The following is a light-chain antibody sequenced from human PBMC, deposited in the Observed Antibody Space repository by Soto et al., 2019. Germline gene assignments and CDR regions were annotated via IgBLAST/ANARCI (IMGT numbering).Light chain of an antibody. CDR2: DAS. CDR1: QSVGTN. Sequence: EIVMTQSPATLSVSPGDRAAISCRASQSVGTNFAWYQQKPGQAPRLLIYDASSRATGVPTRFSGSGSGTEFTLTISSLQSEDFAVYYCQQYYNWPPKYTFGQGTKLEIK. CDR3: QQYYNWPPKYT. V-gene: IGKV3-15*01. J-gene: IGKJ2*01.